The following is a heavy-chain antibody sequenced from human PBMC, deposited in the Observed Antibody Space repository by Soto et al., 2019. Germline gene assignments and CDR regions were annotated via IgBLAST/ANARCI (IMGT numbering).Heavy chain of an antibody. V-gene: IGHV3-30*18. CDR1: GLTFSHCV. J-gene: IGHJ3*02. CDR3: AKDYHDFGHDALDI. D-gene: IGHD1-1*01. Sequence: PGGSLRLSCVASGLTFSHCVMQWVRQAPGKGLEWVAVISYDGDDEAYADSVKGRFTISRDNSNNTLFLQMSSLRPEDTALYYCAKDYHDFGHDALDIWGRGTMVTVSS. CDR2: ISYDGDDE.